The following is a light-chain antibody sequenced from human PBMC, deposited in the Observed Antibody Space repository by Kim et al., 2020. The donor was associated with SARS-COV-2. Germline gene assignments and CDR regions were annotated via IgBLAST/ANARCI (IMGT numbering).Light chain of an antibody. Sequence: SSELTQDPAVSVALGQTVRITCQGDSLRSYYASWYQQKPGQAPVLVIYGKNNRPSGIPDRFSGSSSGNTASLTITGAQAEDEADYYCNSRDSSGNPVFSGGTQLTVL. CDR1: SLRSYY. CDR3: NSRDSSGNPV. V-gene: IGLV3-19*01. CDR2: GKN. J-gene: IGLJ3*02.